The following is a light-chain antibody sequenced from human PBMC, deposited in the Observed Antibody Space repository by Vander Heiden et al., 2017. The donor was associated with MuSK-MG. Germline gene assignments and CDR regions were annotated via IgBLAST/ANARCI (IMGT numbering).Light chain of an antibody. J-gene: IGKJ1*01. Sequence: DIQMTQSPSFLSASVGDRVTITCRASQGITNYLAWYQQKAGKAPKLLIYAASGLQSGVPSRFSGSGSGTEFTLTISSLQPDDVATYFCQKGYNPPMTFGQGTKVEIK. CDR3: QKGYNPPMT. CDR1: QGITNY. CDR2: AAS. V-gene: IGKV1-27*01.